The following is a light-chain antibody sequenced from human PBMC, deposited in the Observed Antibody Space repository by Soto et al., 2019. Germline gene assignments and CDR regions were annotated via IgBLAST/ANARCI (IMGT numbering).Light chain of an antibody. Sequence: SYELTQPPSVSVAPGQTARITCGGNNIGSKSVHWYQQKPGQAHVLVVYDDSDRPSGIPERFSGSNSGNTATLTISRVEAGDEADYYCQVWDSSSDHLYVFGTGTKVTVL. CDR3: QVWDSSSDHLYV. J-gene: IGLJ1*01. V-gene: IGLV3-21*02. CDR1: NIGSKS. CDR2: DDS.